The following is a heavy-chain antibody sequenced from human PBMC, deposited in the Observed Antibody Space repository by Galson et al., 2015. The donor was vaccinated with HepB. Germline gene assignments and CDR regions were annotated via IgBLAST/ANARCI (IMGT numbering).Heavy chain of an antibody. CDR1: GFTFSSYW. Sequence: SLRLSCAASGFTFSSYWMHWVRQAPGKGLVWVSRINSDGSSTSYADSVKGRFTISRDNAKNTLYLQMNSLRAEDTAVYYCARDPPAPGYSSSWYIHYYYGMDVWGQGTTVTVSS. D-gene: IGHD6-13*01. J-gene: IGHJ6*02. CDR2: INSDGSST. CDR3: ARDPPAPGYSSSWYIHYYYGMDV. V-gene: IGHV3-74*01.